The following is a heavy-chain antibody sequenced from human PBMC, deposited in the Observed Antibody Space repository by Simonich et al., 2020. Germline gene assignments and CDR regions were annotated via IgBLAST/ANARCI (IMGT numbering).Heavy chain of an antibody. CDR3: ARRGYYNFWSGYEYFQH. CDR2: INHRRST. J-gene: IGHJ1*01. Sequence: QVQLQQWGAGLLKPSETLSLTCAVYGGSFCGNYWSWIRPPPGKGLEWIGEINHRRSTNYNPSLKLRVPKSVDTSKNQCSLKLGSVTAADTAVYYCARRGYYNFWSGYEYFQHWGQGALVTVSS. CDR1: GGSFCGNY. V-gene: IGHV4-34*01. D-gene: IGHD3-3*01.